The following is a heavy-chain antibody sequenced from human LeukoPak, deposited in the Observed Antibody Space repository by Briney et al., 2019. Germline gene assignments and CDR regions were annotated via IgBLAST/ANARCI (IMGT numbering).Heavy chain of an antibody. V-gene: IGHV5-51*01. CDR2: IYPGDSDT. D-gene: IGHD3-3*01. Sequence: GESPKIPCKGSGYSFTSYWIGWVRQVPGKGLEWKWIIYPGDSDTRYSPSFQGQVTISADKSISTAYLQWSSLKASDTAMYYCARRITIFGVAQDAFDIWGQGTMVTVSS. J-gene: IGHJ3*02. CDR1: GYSFTSYW. CDR3: ARRITIFGVAQDAFDI.